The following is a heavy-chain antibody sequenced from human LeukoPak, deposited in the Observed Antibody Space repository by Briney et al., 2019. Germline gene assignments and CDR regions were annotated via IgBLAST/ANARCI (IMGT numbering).Heavy chain of an antibody. V-gene: IGHV3-23*01. CDR3: ARTDASAFDL. J-gene: IGHJ3*01. Sequence: GGSLRLSCAASGFTFSSYAMSWVRQAPGKGLEWVSAISGSGSSRNYADSVKGRFTISRDNAKNSLYLQMNSLRAEDTAVYYCARTDASAFDLWGQGTMVTVSS. CDR2: ISGSGSSR. CDR1: GFTFSSYA.